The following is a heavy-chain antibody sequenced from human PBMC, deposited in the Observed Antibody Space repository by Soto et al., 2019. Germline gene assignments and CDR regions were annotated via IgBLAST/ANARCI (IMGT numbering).Heavy chain of an antibody. Sequence: GASVKVSCKASGYTFTSYAMHWVRQAPGQRLEWMGWINAGNGNTKYSQKFQGRVTITRDTSASTAYMELSSLRSEDTAVYYCARAPAEVFWGGNLRWLDPGGQGTLVTASS. CDR2: INAGNGNT. CDR3: ARAPAEVFWGGNLRWLDP. CDR1: GYTFTSYA. V-gene: IGHV1-3*01. J-gene: IGHJ5*02. D-gene: IGHD3-3*01.